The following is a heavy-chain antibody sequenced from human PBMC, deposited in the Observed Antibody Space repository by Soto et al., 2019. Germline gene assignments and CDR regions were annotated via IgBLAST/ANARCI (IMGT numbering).Heavy chain of an antibody. Sequence: QVQLQESGPGLVKPSETLSLTCTVSGGSISSYYWSWIRQPPGKGLEWIGYIYYSGSTNYNPSLKSRVTISVDTSKTQFSLKLSSVTAADTAVYYCAREGTRDCSSTSCSNWFDPWGQGTLVTVSS. J-gene: IGHJ5*02. D-gene: IGHD2-2*01. CDR3: AREGTRDCSSTSCSNWFDP. V-gene: IGHV4-59*01. CDR2: IYYSGST. CDR1: GGSISSYY.